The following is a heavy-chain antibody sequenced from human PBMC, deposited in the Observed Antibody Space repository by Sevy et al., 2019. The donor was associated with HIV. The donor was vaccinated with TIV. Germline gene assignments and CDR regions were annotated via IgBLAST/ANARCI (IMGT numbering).Heavy chain of an antibody. CDR1: GFTFSSYG. V-gene: IGHV3-30*18. Sequence: GGSLRLSCAASGFTFSSYGMHWVRQAPGKGLEWVAVISYDGSYKYYVDSVKGRFTISRDNSKNTLYLQMNSLRAEDTAVYYCANDGGGAHCIRTSCYSYGMDVWGQGTTVTVSS. J-gene: IGHJ6*02. CDR2: ISYDGSYK. CDR3: ANDGGGAHCIRTSCYSYGMDV. D-gene: IGHD2-2*02.